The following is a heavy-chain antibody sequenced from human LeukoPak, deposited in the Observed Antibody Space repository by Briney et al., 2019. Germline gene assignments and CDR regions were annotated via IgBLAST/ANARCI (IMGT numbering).Heavy chain of an antibody. Sequence: SVKVSCKASGGTFSSYAISWVRQAPGQGLEWMGGIIPIFGTANYAQKFQGRVTITADESTSTAYMELSSLRSEDTAVYYCARDSTPIYCSSTSCYSRGGNWFYPWGQGTLVTVSS. V-gene: IGHV1-69*01. CDR3: ARDSTPIYCSSTSCYSRGGNWFYP. CDR2: IIPIFGTA. CDR1: GGTFSSYA. D-gene: IGHD2-2*01. J-gene: IGHJ5*02.